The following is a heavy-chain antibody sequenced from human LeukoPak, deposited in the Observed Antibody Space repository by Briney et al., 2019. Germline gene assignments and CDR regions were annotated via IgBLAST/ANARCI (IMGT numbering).Heavy chain of an antibody. J-gene: IGHJ4*02. CDR1: GFTFSSYA. V-gene: IGHV3-23*01. D-gene: IGHD3-10*01. CDR2: IRGSGGRT. CDR3: AKESPILGVLWFRDLPFDY. Sequence: PGGSLRLSCAASGFTFSSYAMSWVRQATGKGLEWVSAIRGSGGRTYYADSVKGRLTISRDNSKNTLYLQMNSLRAEDTSVYYCAKESPILGVLWFRDLPFDYWGQGTLVTVSS.